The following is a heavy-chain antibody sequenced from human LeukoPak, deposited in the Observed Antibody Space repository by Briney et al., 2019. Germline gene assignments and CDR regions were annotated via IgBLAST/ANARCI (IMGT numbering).Heavy chain of an antibody. D-gene: IGHD3-3*01. CDR2: IHQIGST. V-gene: IGHV4-38-2*02. J-gene: IGHJ4*02. CDR3: ARGGTGYYDSSYYYPY. Sequence: PSETLSLICTVSGYSISIDYYWGGIRQPPGKGLEWIGSIHQIGSTYYNPSPKSRVSISMDKSKNQFSLRLKSVTAADTAVYYCARGGTGYYDSSYYYPYWGRGTLVTVSS. CDR1: GYSISIDYY.